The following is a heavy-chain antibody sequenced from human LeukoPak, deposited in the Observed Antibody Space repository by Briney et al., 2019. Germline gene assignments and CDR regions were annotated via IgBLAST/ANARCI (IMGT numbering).Heavy chain of an antibody. V-gene: IGHV4-39*01. Sequence: PSETLSLSCTASGGSISSSSYYWGWIRQPPGKGLEWIASISYGGSTYYNPSLKSRVTISVDTSKNQFSLKLSSVTAADTAVYYCARLHVTLYSCGSWGQGTLVTVAS. CDR1: GGSISSSSYY. J-gene: IGHJ4*02. CDR2: ISYGGST. D-gene: IGHD5-18*01. CDR3: ARLHVTLYSCGS.